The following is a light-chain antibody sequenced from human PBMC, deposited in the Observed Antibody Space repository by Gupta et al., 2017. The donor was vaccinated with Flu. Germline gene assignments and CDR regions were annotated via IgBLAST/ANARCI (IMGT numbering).Light chain of an antibody. CDR3: QQDDTSPLT. Sequence: DIVMTQSPDSLAVSLGERATINCKSSQTVLYNSNNKNYLAWYQQKPGQPPKLLIYWASTRESGVPDRFSGRGSGTDFTLTISSLQAEDVAVYYCQQDDTSPLTFGGGTKVEIK. J-gene: IGKJ4*01. CDR1: QTVLYNSNNKNY. V-gene: IGKV4-1*01. CDR2: WAS.